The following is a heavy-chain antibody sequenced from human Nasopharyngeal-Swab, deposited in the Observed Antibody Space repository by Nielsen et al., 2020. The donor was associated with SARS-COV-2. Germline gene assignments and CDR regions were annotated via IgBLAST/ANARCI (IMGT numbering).Heavy chain of an antibody. Sequence: WIRQPPGKGLEWVGSIYYSGSSYYNPSLKSRVTISEDTSKNKYSLKLSSGTAADTAVYYCARLRDTVTTWYYYYYYMDVWGKGTTVTVSS. V-gene: IGHV4-39*01. CDR2: IYYSGSS. J-gene: IGHJ6*03. CDR3: ARLRDTVTTWYYYYYYMDV. D-gene: IGHD4-11*01.